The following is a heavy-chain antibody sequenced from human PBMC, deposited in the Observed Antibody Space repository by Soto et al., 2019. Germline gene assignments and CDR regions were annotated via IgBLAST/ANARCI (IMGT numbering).Heavy chain of an antibody. CDR2: IGAGSSPT. J-gene: IGHJ5*02. D-gene: IGHD3-9*01. Sequence: SLRLSCTASGFTFSHYNMNWVCETPGKGLEWVSYIGAGSSPTYCADSVKSRFTISRDNAQNSLFLQMNSLRDEDTAVYYGVRDNRLRFFDWPQFDPWGQGTLVTVSS. V-gene: IGHV3-48*02. CDR1: GFTFSHYN. CDR3: VRDNRLRFFDWPQFDP.